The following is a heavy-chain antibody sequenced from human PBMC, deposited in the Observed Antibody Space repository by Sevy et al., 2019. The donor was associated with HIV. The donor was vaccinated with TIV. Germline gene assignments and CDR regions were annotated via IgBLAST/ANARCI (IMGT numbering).Heavy chain of an antibody. D-gene: IGHD1-26*01. Sequence: GGSLRLSCAASGFNFGSHAMHWVRQAPGKGLDWVAVISSDGNSQYSADSVKGRFTISRDNSKNTSYLQMDSLRVEDTAVYYCARDLISGSYSQSLDYWGQGTLVTVSS. J-gene: IGHJ4*02. CDR1: GFNFGSHA. CDR3: ARDLISGSYSQSLDY. V-gene: IGHV3-30*04. CDR2: ISSDGNSQ.